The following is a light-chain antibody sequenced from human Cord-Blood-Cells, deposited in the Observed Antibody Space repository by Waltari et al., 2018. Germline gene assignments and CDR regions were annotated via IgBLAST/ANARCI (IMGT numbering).Light chain of an antibody. Sequence: DIQMTQSPSSLSTSVGDRVTITCRASQGIRNYLAWYQQKPGKVPKLLIYAASTVQSGVPSRFSGSGSGTDFTLTISSLQPEDVATYYCQKYNSAPQTFGQGTKVEIK. CDR3: QKYNSAPQT. CDR1: QGIRNY. J-gene: IGKJ1*01. V-gene: IGKV1-27*01. CDR2: AAS.